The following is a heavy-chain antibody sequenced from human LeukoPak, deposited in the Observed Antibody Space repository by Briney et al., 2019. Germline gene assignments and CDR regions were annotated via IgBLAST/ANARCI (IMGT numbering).Heavy chain of an antibody. J-gene: IGHJ4*02. CDR1: GFMFSSYA. CDR2: ISGGGGST. V-gene: IGHV3-23*01. Sequence: AGGSLRLSCAASGFMFSSYAMSWVRQAPGKGLEWVSAISGGGGSTYYADSVKGRFTISRDNSKNTLYLQMNSLRAEDTAVYYCARGEPERYCSSTSCPVRYWGQGTLVTVSS. D-gene: IGHD2-2*01. CDR3: ARGEPERYCSSTSCPVRY.